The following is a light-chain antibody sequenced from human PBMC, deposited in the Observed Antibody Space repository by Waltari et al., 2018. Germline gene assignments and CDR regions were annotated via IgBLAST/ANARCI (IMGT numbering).Light chain of an antibody. Sequence: QSVLTQPPSASATPGQRVTISCSGRNSNIGSNTVHWYQQLPGPAPKFHIYNNNQRPAGVPARFAGSKSGASAFLAISGLQSEDEADYYCAAWDDRLNGYVLGTGTKVTAL. CDR2: NNN. J-gene: IGLJ1*01. CDR1: NSNIGSNT. CDR3: AAWDDRLNGYV. V-gene: IGLV1-44*01.